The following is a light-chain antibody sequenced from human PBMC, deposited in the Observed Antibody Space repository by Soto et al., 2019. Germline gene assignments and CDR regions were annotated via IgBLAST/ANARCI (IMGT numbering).Light chain of an antibody. V-gene: IGLV2-14*03. J-gene: IGLJ1*01. CDR3: SSFTSSRTWV. CDR1: SNDVGAYNY. Sequence: QSALTQPASVSGSPGQSITISCAGTSNDVGAYNYVSWYQQHPGRAPELMIYDVSNRPSGVSDRFSASKSGNTASLTISGLQAEDEADYYCSSFTSSRTWVFGTGTKVTVL. CDR2: DVS.